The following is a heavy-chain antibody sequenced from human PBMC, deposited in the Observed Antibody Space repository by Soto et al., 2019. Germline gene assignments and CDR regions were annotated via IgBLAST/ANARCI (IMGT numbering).Heavy chain of an antibody. D-gene: IGHD6-6*01. CDR1: GYTFTSYA. J-gene: IGHJ6*02. Sequence: QVQLVQSGAEVKKPGASVKVSCKASGYTFTSYAMHWVRQAPGQRLEWMGWINAGNGNTKYSQKFQGRVTITRDTPASTAYMELSSLRSEDTAVYYCARDSRTARYYYYYGMDVWGQGTTVTVSS. CDR3: ARDSRTARYYYYYGMDV. V-gene: IGHV1-3*01. CDR2: INAGNGNT.